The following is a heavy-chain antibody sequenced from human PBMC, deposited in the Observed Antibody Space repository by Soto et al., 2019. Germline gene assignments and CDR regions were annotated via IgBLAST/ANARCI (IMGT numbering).Heavy chain of an antibody. CDR2: SRNKANSYTT. V-gene: IGHV3-72*01. Sequence: EVQLVESGGGLVQPGGSLRLSCAASGFTFSDHYLEWVRQAPGKGLEWVARSRNKANSYTTEYAASVKGRFTISRDDSKKSLYLQMNSLQTEDTAVYYCTVGGIVGATNDYLGQGTLVTVSS. CDR3: TVGGIVGATNDY. CDR1: GFTFSDHY. D-gene: IGHD1-26*01. J-gene: IGHJ4*02.